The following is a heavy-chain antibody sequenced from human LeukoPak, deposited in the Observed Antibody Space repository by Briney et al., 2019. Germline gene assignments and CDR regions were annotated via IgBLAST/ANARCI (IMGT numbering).Heavy chain of an antibody. Sequence: ASVKVSCKASGYSLTTYYMHWVRQAPGQGPEWMAIINPSGGGTKYAQKFQGRVTMTRDTPTNTVYMELSSLRTEDTAVYYCASVYLYGMDVWGQGTTVTVSS. J-gene: IGHJ6*02. CDR2: INPSGGGT. V-gene: IGHV1-46*01. CDR1: GYSLTTYY. CDR3: ASVYLYGMDV. D-gene: IGHD2-8*01.